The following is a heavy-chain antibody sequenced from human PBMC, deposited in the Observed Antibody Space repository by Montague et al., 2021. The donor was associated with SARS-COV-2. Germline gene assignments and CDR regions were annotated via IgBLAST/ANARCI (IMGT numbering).Heavy chain of an antibody. CDR3: ARGAPGGYDSDWYGDAFDI. D-gene: IGHD6-19*01. J-gene: IGHJ3*02. CDR1: GDSIITTNW. CDR2: IFHSGTT. Sequence: SETLSLTCTVSGDSIITTNWWSWIRQSPGKGLEWIGEIFHSGTTNYNPSLKSRVSMSVDKSTNQFSLKLDSLTAADTALYFCARGAPGGYDSDWYGDAFDIWGRGTMVVVSS. V-gene: IGHV4-4*02.